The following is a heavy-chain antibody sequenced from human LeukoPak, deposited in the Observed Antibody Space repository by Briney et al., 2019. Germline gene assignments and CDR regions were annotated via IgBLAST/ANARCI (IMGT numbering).Heavy chain of an antibody. D-gene: IGHD3-10*01. CDR1: GGSISSYY. Sequence: PSETLSLTCTVSGGSISSYYWSWIRQPPGKGLEWIGCIYYSGSTNYNPSLKSRVTISVDTSKNQFPLKLSSVTAADTAVYYCARFAYGLPWYFDYWGQGTLVTVSS. CDR3: ARFAYGLPWYFDY. J-gene: IGHJ4*02. V-gene: IGHV4-59*01. CDR2: IYYSGST.